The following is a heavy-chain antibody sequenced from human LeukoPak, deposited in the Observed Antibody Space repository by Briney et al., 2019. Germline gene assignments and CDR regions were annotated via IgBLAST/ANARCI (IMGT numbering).Heavy chain of an antibody. J-gene: IGHJ5*02. CDR3: ARAIGSGSYVGFDP. CDR1: GFTFSRYS. D-gene: IGHD3-10*01. Sequence: GGSLRLSCAASGFTFSRYSMNWVRQAPGKGLEWVSSISSSSTYIYYADSVKGRFTISRDNATNSLHLQMNSLRAEDTAVYYCARAIGSGSYVGFDPWGQGTLVTVSS. V-gene: IGHV3-21*01. CDR2: ISSSSTYI.